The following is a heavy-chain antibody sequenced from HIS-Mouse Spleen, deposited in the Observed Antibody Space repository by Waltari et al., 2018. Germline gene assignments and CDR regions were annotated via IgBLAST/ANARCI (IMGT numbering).Heavy chain of an antibody. CDR2: IWYDGSNK. CDR3: AKSLQVGATSYGMDV. Sequence: QVQLVESGGGVVQPGRSLRLSCAAAGFTFSSYGMHWVRQAPGKGLEWVAVIWYDGSNKYYADSVKGRFTISRDNSKNTLYLQMNSLRAEDTAVYYCAKSLQVGATSYGMDVWGQGTTVTVSS. J-gene: IGHJ6*02. V-gene: IGHV3-33*06. CDR1: GFTFSSYG. D-gene: IGHD1-26*01.